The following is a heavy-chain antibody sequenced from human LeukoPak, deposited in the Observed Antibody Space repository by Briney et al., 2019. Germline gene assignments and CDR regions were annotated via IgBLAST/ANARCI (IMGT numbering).Heavy chain of an antibody. CDR3: ARGGYDSSGSYYMDV. J-gene: IGHJ6*03. D-gene: IGHD3-22*01. V-gene: IGHV3-13*01. Sequence: GGSLRLCCAASGFTFSSYDMHWVRQATGKGLECVSAIGTAGDTYYPGSVKGRFTISRENAKNSLYLQMNSLRAGDTAVYYCARGGYDSSGSYYMDVSGKGTTVTVSS. CDR2: IGTAGDT. CDR1: GFTFSSYD.